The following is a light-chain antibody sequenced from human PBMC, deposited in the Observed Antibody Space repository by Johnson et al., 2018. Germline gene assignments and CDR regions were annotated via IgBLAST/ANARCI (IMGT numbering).Light chain of an antibody. CDR3: GTWDSSLRAGNV. CDR2: ENN. CDR1: SSNIGNNY. V-gene: IGLV1-51*02. J-gene: IGLJ1*01. Sequence: QSVLTQPPSVSAAPGQKVTISCSGSSSNIGNNYVSWYQQLPGTAPKLLIYENNKRPSGIPDRFSGSKSGTSATLGIPGLQPGAEADYYCGTWDSSLRAGNVFGTGTKVTVL.